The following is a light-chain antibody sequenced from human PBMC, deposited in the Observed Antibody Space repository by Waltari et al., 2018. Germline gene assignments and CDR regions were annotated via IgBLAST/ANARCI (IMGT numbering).Light chain of an antibody. CDR3: CSYAGSYVV. V-gene: IGLV2-23*01. Sequence: QSALTQPASVSGSPGPSITISCTGTSSDVGGYNLFSWYQQHPGKVPKLMIYEGRKRPSGVSNRFSGSKSGNTASLTISGLQAEDEADYYCCSYAGSYVVFGGGTKLTVL. CDR1: SSDVGGYNL. J-gene: IGLJ2*01. CDR2: EGR.